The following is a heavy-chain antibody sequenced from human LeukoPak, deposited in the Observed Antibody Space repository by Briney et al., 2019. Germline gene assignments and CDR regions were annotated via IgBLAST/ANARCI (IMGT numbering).Heavy chain of an antibody. V-gene: IGHV3-53*01. CDR3: ATFQYVRFAH. D-gene: IGHD2/OR15-2a*01. J-gene: IGHJ4*02. CDR2: IYGGGLT. Sequence: GGSLRLSCTVSGFTVSGNYMSWVRLAPGKGLEWVSIIYGGGLTYYADPVKGRFTISRDTSNNTLYLQMHDLRTDDTAVYYCATFQYVRFAHWGQGTLVSVSS. CDR1: GFTVSGNY.